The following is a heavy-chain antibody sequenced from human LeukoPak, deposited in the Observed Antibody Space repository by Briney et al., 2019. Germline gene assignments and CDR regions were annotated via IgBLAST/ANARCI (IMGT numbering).Heavy chain of an antibody. D-gene: IGHD6-6*01. CDR1: GGSISSYY. V-gene: IGHV4-59*12. J-gene: IGHJ4*02. CDR2: IYYSGST. Sequence: SETLSLTCTVSGGSISSYYWSWIRQPPGKGLEWIGYIYYSGSTNYNPSLKSRVTMSVDTSKNQLSLKLSSVTAADTAVYYCARAASATPEGGSSAGKVYFDYWGQGTLVTVSS. CDR3: ARAASATPEGGSSAGKVYFDY.